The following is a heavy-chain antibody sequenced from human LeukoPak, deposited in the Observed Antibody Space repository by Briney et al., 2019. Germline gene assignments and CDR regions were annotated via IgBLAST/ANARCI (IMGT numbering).Heavy chain of an antibody. V-gene: IGHV4-39*07. CDR2: IYYSGST. D-gene: IGHD2-21*02. CDR3: ARGGDLFKRKCYMDV. CDR1: GGSISSSSYY. J-gene: IGHJ6*03. Sequence: PSETLSLTCTVSGGSISSSSYYWGWIRQPPGKGLEWIGSIYYSGSTYYNPSLKSRVTISVDTSKNQFSLKLSSVTAADTAVYYCARGGDLFKRKCYMDVWGKGTTVTVSS.